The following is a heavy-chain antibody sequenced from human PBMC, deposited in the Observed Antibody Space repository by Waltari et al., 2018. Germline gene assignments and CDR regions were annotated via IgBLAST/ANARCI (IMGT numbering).Heavy chain of an antibody. Sequence: QVQLQESGPGLVKPSETLSLTCAVSGYSISSGYYWGWIRQPPGKGLEWIANIYHSGRTYYNPSLKRRVTISVDTSKNQFSLNLSSVTAADTAVYYCARLTTGTRDIDNWGQGTLVTVSS. V-gene: IGHV4-38-2*01. CDR1: GYSISSGYY. D-gene: IGHD4-17*01. J-gene: IGHJ4*02. CDR2: IYHSGRT. CDR3: ARLTTGTRDIDN.